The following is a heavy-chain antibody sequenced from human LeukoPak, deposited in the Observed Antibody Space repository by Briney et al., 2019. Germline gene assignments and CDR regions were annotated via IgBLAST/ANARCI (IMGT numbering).Heavy chain of an antibody. J-gene: IGHJ6*02. CDR3: VRAENGMDV. CDR1: GGSISSYY. V-gene: IGHV3-53*01. Sequence: ETLSLTCTVSGGSISSYYWSWIRQAPGKGLEWVSAIYSGVGTNYADSVKGRFTISRDNSRNTLYLQMNSLKAEDTAVYYCVRAENGMDVWGRGTAVTVS. CDR2: IYSGVGT.